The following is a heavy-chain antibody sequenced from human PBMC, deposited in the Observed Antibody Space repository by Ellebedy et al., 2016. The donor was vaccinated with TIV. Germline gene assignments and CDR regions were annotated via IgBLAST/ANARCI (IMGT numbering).Heavy chain of an antibody. J-gene: IGHJ6*02. CDR3: ARYSGSGTYSRNGMDV. Sequence: AASVKVSCKSSGYTFIDYGISWVRQAPGQGLDWMGWVSAYSGNTNYADNLQVRVTMTTDTSTDTAYMELRSLRSDDTAVYYCARYSGSGTYSRNGMDVWGQGTTVTVSS. D-gene: IGHD3-10*01. CDR2: VSAYSGNT. V-gene: IGHV1-18*01. CDR1: GYTFIDYG.